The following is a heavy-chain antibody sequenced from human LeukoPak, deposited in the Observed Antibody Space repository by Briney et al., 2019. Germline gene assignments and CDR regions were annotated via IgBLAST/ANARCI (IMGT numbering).Heavy chain of an antibody. Sequence: GASVKVSCKASGYTFTSYYMHWVRQAPGQGLEWMGIINPSGGSTSYAQKFQGRVTMTRDTSTSTVYMELSSLRSEDTAVYYCARDGEDIVVVPAALNWFDPWGQGTLVTVSS. V-gene: IGHV1-46*01. CDR1: GYTFTSYY. J-gene: IGHJ5*02. CDR2: INPSGGST. CDR3: ARDGEDIVVVPAALNWFDP. D-gene: IGHD2-2*01.